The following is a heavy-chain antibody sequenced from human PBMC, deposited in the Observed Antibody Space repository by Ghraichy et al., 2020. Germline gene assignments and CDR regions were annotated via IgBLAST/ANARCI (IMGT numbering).Heavy chain of an antibody. D-gene: IGHD6-6*01. CDR1: GGSFSGYY. CDR3: ARVRVAARRGYFQH. CDR2: INHSGST. J-gene: IGHJ1*01. Sequence: SETLSLTCAVYGGSFSGYYWSWIRQPPGKGLEWIGEINHSGSTNYNPSLKSRVTISVDTSKNQFSLKLSSVTAADTAVYYCARVRVAARRGYFQHWGQGTLVTVSS. V-gene: IGHV4-34*01.